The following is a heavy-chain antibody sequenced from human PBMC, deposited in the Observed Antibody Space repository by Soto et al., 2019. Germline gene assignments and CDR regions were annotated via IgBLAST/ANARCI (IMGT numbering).Heavy chain of an antibody. CDR3: GVASQPYSFDY. D-gene: IGHD2-15*01. J-gene: IGHJ4*02. V-gene: IGHV1-18*01. CDR1: GSTFTSYG. Sequence: QVQLVQSGAEVKKAGASVKVSCKASGSTFTSYGISWVRQAPGQGIEWMGWISAYNGNTHYALKLQGRVTMTTDTSTGTAYMEMMSLRSDDTDVYYCGVASQPYSFDYWGQGTLVTVSS. CDR2: ISAYNGNT.